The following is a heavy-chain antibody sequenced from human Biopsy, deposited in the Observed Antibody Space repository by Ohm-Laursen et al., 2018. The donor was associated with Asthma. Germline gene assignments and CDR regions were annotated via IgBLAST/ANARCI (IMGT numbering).Heavy chain of an antibody. D-gene: IGHD3-10*01. V-gene: IGHV1-18*01. CDR2: ISVYNGNT. CDR1: GYTFNSAG. Sequence: GASVKVSCNTSGYTFNSAGITWVRQAPGQGLEWMGWISVYNGNTKVAQKLQDRVTMITDTSTSTAYMELRSLRSDDTAVCFCARAVDYSHYYGIDVWGQGTTVTVS. CDR3: ARAVDYSHYYGIDV. J-gene: IGHJ6*02.